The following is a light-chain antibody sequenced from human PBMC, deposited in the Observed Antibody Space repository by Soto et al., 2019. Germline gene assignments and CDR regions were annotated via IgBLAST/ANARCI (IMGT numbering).Light chain of an antibody. CDR1: QSIRYW. V-gene: IGKV1-39*01. J-gene: IGKJ2*01. CDR2: GTS. CDR3: QQSYTTPHT. Sequence: DIQMTQSPSTLSASVGDRVTITCRASQSIRYWLAWFQQKAGKAPQLLIYGTSSLHGGVPSRFSGSGSGTEFTLTISSLQPEDFATYFCQQSYTTPHTFGQGTKVEI.